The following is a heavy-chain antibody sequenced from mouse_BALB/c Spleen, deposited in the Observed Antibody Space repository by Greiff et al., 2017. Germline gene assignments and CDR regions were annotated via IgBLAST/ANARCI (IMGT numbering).Heavy chain of an antibody. D-gene: IGHD2-14*01. V-gene: IGHV7-1*02. Sequence: EVMLVESGGGLVQPGGSLRLSCATSGFTFSDFYMEWVRQPPGKRLEWIAASRIKANDYTTEYSASVKGRFIVSRDTSQSILYLQMNALRAEDTALYYCAEDLYRYGAMDYWGQGTSVTVSS. CDR1: GFTFSDFY. CDR2: SRIKANDYTT. CDR3: AEDLYRYGAMDY. J-gene: IGHJ4*01.